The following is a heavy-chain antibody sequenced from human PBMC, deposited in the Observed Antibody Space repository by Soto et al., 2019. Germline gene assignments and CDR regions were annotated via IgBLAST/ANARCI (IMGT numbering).Heavy chain of an antibody. J-gene: IGHJ4*02. CDR3: ARAWAVPGSHWGD. Sequence: QVQLQESGPGLVKPSETLSLTCTVSGDSMNPYYWSWIRQPPGKGLEWIGYFYFSGSTNFNPSLKSRVTLSLDTSKRQFFLKLTSVTAADTAVYYCARAWAVPGSHWGDWGRGTLVTVSS. CDR2: FYFSGST. V-gene: IGHV4-59*01. CDR1: GDSMNPYY. D-gene: IGHD6-19*01.